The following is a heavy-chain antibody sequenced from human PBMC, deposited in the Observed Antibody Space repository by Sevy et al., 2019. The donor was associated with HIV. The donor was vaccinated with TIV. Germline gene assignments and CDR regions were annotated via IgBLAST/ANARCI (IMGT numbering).Heavy chain of an antibody. CDR1: GYTYTSYY. V-gene: IGHV1-46*03. CDR3: ARDETMVQGVIISGSGMDV. CDR2: INPSGGST. J-gene: IGHJ6*02. Sequence: ASVKVSCKASGYTYTSYYMHWVRRAPGQGLEWMGIINPSGGSTSYAQKFQGRVTMTRDTSTSTVYMELSSLRSEDTAVYYCARDETMVQGVIISGSGMDVWGQGTTVTVSS. D-gene: IGHD3-10*01.